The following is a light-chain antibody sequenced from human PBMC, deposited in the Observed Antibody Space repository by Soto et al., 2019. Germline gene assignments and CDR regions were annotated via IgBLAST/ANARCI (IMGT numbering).Light chain of an antibody. CDR3: QQYNNWPPL. CDR2: GAS. V-gene: IGKV3-15*01. CDR1: QSVSSN. J-gene: IGKJ4*01. Sequence: EIVMTQPPATLSVSPGERATLSCRASQSVSSNLAWYQQKPGQAPRLLIYGASTRATGIPARFSGSGSGTEFTLTISSLQSEDFAVYYCQQYNNWPPLFGGGTKVDIK.